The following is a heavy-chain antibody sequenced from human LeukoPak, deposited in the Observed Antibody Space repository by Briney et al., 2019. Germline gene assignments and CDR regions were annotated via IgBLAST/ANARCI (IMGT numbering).Heavy chain of an antibody. J-gene: IGHJ4*02. CDR1: GGSISSYY. Sequence: SETLSLTCTVSGGSISSYYWSWIRQPPGKGLEWVGNIYDSGSTNYNPSLKSRVTISVATSKNQCSLKLSSVTAADTAVYYCARQSISGSSLSYFDYWGQGTLVNVSS. D-gene: IGHD3-22*01. CDR2: IYDSGST. CDR3: ARQSISGSSLSYFDY. V-gene: IGHV4-59*01.